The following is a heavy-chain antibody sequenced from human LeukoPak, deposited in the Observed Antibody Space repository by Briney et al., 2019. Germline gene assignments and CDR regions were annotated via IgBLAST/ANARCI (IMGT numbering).Heavy chain of an antibody. V-gene: IGHV1-2*02. J-gene: IGHJ5*02. CDR2: INPNSGGT. Sequence: ASVKVSCKTSGYSFTDSYMHWVRQAPGQGLEWMGWINPNSGGTSAAQKFQGRVTMTRDTSITTVYMEVSWLTPDDTAIYYCARADRLHGGPYLIGPWGQGTLVTVSS. CDR3: ARADRLHGGPYLIGP. CDR1: GYSFTDSY. D-gene: IGHD2-21*01.